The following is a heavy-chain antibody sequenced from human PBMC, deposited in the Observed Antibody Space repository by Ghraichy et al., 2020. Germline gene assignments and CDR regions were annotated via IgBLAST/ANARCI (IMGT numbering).Heavy chain of an antibody. CDR3: ARVAGELDEYNWFDP. J-gene: IGHJ5*02. V-gene: IGHV1-18*01. Sequence: ASVKVSCKASGYTFTSYGISWVRQAPGQGLEWMGWISAYNGNTNYAQKLQGRVTMTTDTSTSTAYMELRSLRSDDTAVYYCARVAGELDEYNWFDPWGQGTLVTVSS. CDR2: ISAYNGNT. CDR1: GYTFTSYG. D-gene: IGHD4-17*01.